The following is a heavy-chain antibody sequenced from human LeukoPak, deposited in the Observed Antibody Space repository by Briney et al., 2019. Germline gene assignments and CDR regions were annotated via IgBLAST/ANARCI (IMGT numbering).Heavy chain of an antibody. V-gene: IGHV4-61*02. Sequence: SETLSLTCTVSGGSNSIEHCCCAWVRQPARKGLEWIGRIKSSNTNYNPSLKSRVSISLYTSTNQFYLKLSSLTAADTAVYYCARAADCTYATAYWGQGTLVTVSS. CDR1: GGSNSIEHCC. CDR2: IKSSNT. J-gene: IGHJ4*02. CDR3: ARAADCTYATAY. D-gene: IGHD2-21*01.